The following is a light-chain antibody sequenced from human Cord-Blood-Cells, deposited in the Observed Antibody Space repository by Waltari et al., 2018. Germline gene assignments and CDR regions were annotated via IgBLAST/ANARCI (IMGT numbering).Light chain of an antibody. J-gene: IGLJ3*02. CDR2: DVS. V-gene: IGLV2-11*01. CDR3: CSYAGSYTWV. Sequence: QSVTISCTGTSRDVGGYNYVSWYQQHPGKAPKLMIYDVSKRPSGVPDRFSGSKSGNTASLTISGLQAEDEADYYCCSYAGSYTWVFGGGTKLTVL. CDR1: SRDVGGYNY.